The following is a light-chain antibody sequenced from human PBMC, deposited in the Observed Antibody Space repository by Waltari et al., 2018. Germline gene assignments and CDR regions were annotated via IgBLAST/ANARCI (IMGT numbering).Light chain of an antibody. V-gene: IGKV4-1*01. Sequence: DIVMTQSPDSLTVSPGERATITCRSSQSVSDHVNNKNYLAWYRQKPGQLPKLLISWASAREFGVPDRFSGSGTGTEFTLTICSLQPEDVAVYYCQQYYNTPPTFGQGTKVEIK. CDR1: QSVSDHVNNKNY. J-gene: IGKJ1*01. CDR3: QQYYNTPPT. CDR2: WAS.